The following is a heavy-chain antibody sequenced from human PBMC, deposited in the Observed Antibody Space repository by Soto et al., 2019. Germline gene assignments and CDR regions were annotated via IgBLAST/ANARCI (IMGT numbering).Heavy chain of an antibody. CDR1: GGSISSSSYY. Sequence: PSETLSLTCTVSGGSISSSSYYWGWIRQPPGKGLEWIGSIYYSGSTYYNPSLKSRVTISVDTSKNQFSLKLSSVTAADTAVYYCARVFGVVIMAWFDPWGQGTLVTVSS. CDR3: ARVFGVVIMAWFDP. D-gene: IGHD3-3*01. J-gene: IGHJ5*02. CDR2: IYYSGST. V-gene: IGHV4-39*01.